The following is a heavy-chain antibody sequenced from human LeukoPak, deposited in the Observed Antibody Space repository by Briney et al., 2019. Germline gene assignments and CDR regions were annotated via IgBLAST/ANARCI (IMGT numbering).Heavy chain of an antibody. CDR2: IIPIFGTA. Sequence: SVKVSCRASGGTFSSYAISWVRQAPGQGLEWMGGIIPIFGTANYAQKFQGRVTITADESTSTAYMELSSLRSEDTAVYYCARCPSSSWKENWFDPWGQGTLVTVSS. J-gene: IGHJ5*02. CDR3: ARCPSSSWKENWFDP. V-gene: IGHV1-69*01. D-gene: IGHD6-13*01. CDR1: GGTFSSYA.